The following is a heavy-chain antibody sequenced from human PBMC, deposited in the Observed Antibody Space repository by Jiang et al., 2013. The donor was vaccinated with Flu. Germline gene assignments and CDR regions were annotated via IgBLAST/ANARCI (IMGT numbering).Heavy chain of an antibody. V-gene: IGHV7-4-1*02. CDR3: ARGDTRGYSYGSPLDY. CDR2: INTNTGNP. CDR1: GYTFTSYA. J-gene: IGHJ4*02. Sequence: SGYTFTSYAMNWVRQAPGQGLEWMGWINTNTGNPTYAQGFTGRFVFSLDTSVSTAYLQISSLKAEDTAVYYCARGDTRGYSYGSPLDYWGQGTLVTVSS. D-gene: IGHD5-18*01.